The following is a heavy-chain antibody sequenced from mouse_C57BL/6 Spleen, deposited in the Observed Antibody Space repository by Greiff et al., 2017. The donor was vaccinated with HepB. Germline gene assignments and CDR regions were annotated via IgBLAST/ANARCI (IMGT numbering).Heavy chain of an antibody. V-gene: IGHV5-4*01. CDR2: ISAAGSYT. CDR1: GFTFSSYA. D-gene: IGHD1-1*01. CDR3: AREDAASYVFAD. J-gene: IGHJ3*01. Sequence: EVQLVQSGAGLVKPGASLKLSCAASGFTFSSYAMPWVSQTPEQRLEWIATISAAGSYTNYPHNVKGRSTITGDKATNNAYLQLSRLKSEDSAMYYCAREDAASYVFADWGQGTPVTVSA.